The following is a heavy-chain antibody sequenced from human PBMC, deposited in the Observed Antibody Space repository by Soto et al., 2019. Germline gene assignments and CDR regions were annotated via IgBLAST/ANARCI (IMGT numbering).Heavy chain of an antibody. CDR2: IYTSGST. CDR3: AAAYDYLWCSYRPPGY. V-gene: IGHV4-4*07. J-gene: IGHJ4*02. Sequence: PSETLSLTCTLSGGSISSYYWSWIRQPAGKGLEWIGRIYTSGSTNYNPSLKSRVTMSVDTSKNQFSLRLSSVTAADTAVYYCAAAYDYLWCSYRPPGYCRQVPLVTVCS. D-gene: IGHD3-16*02. CDR1: GGSISSYY.